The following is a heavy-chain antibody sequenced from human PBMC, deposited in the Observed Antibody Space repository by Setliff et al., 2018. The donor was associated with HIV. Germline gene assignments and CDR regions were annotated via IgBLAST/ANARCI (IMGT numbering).Heavy chain of an antibody. J-gene: IGHJ4*02. CDR1: GFTFGSYA. D-gene: IGHD3-3*01. Sequence: GGSLRLSCAPSGFTFGSYAMSWVRQAPGKGLEWVSVISGSGDSTFYADSLKGRFTISRDNSKNTLYLQMNSLTAEDTAVYYCARDVSWRVRTYIDYWGQGALVTVSS. V-gene: IGHV3-23*01. CDR2: ISGSGDST. CDR3: ARDVSWRVRTYIDY.